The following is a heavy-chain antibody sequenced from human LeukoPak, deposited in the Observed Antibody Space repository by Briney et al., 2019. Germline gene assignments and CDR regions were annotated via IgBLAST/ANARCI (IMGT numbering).Heavy chain of an antibody. V-gene: IGHV3-23*01. D-gene: IGHD3-22*01. CDR2: ISGSGGST. Sequence: PGGSLRLSCAASGFTFTSFGMSWVRQAPGKGLEWVSTISGSGGSTYYADSVKGRFTISRDNSKNTLYLQMNSLRAEDTAVYYCAKSYYYDSSGYFYYYYMDVWGKGTTVTVSS. CDR1: GFTFTSFG. J-gene: IGHJ6*03. CDR3: AKSYYYDSSGYFYYYYMDV.